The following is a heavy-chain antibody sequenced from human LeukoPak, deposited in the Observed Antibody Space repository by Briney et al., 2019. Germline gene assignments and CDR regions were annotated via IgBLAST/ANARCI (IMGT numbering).Heavy chain of an antibody. J-gene: IGHJ3*02. CDR1: GYTFTSYG. Sequence: GASVKVSCKASGYTFTSYGISWVRQAPGQGLEWMGWISAYNGNTNYAQKLQGRVTMTTDTSTSTAYMELRSLRSDDTAVYYCARSLGIAAAGGGDAFDIWGQGTMVTVSS. CDR3: ARSLGIAAAGGGDAFDI. D-gene: IGHD6-13*01. V-gene: IGHV1-18*01. CDR2: ISAYNGNT.